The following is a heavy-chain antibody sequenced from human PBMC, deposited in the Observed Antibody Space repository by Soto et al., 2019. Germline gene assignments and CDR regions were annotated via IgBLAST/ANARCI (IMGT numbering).Heavy chain of an antibody. D-gene: IGHD2-8*02. V-gene: IGHV1-69*04. J-gene: IGHJ2*01. CDR2: IIPILGIA. CDR1: GGTFSSYT. Sequence: GASVNVSCKASGGTFSSYTISWVRQAPGQGLEWMGRIIPILGIANYAQKFQGRVTITADKSTSTAYMELSSLRSEDTAVYYCARDPAGDWYFDLWGRGTLVTVSS. CDR3: ARDPAGDWYFDL.